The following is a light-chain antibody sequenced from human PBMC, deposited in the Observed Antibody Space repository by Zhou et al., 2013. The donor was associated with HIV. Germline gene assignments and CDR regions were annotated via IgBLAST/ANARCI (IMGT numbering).Light chain of an antibody. CDR3: QQYGTTPPRS. V-gene: IGKV3-20*01. J-gene: IGKJ2*04. CDR2: GAS. CDR1: QSVSSY. Sequence: EIVLTQSPATLSLSPGEKATLSCRASQSVSSYVAWYQQKPGQAPRLLIYGASTRATGIPDRFSGSGSGTDFTLTISRLEPEDFAVYYCQQYGTTPPRSFGLGTRLEIK.